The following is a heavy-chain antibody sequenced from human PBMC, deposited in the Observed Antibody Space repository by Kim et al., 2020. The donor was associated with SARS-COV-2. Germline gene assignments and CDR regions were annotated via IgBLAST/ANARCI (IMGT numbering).Heavy chain of an antibody. J-gene: IGHJ2*01. Sequence: SETLSLTCTVSGGSISSGGYYWSWIRQHPGKGLEWIGYIYYSGSTYYNPSLKSRVTISVDTSKNQFSLKLSSVTAADTAVYYCARDVRLLYYGSGSYPYWYFDLWGRGTLVTVSS. CDR1: GGSISSGGYY. D-gene: IGHD3-10*01. CDR2: IYYSGST. CDR3: ARDVRLLYYGSGSYPYWYFDL. V-gene: IGHV4-31*03.